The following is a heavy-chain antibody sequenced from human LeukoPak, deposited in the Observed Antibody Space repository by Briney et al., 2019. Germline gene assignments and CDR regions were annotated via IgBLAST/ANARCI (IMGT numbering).Heavy chain of an antibody. V-gene: IGHV3-23*01. D-gene: IGHD6-19*01. CDR3: AKAGRLQAVAGWIGY. CDR1: GFTFSNYV. Sequence: GGSLRLSCAASGFTFSNYVMSWVRQAPGKGLEWVSAIGGGATTYYADYVKGRFTISRDNSKNTLYLQMNSLRAEDTAIYYCAKAGRLQAVAGWIGYWGQGTLVTVS. J-gene: IGHJ4*02. CDR2: IGGGATT.